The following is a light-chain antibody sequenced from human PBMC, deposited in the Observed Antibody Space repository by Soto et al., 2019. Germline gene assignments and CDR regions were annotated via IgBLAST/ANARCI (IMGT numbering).Light chain of an antibody. V-gene: IGKV1-39*01. J-gene: IGKJ1*01. Sequence: DIQITQSPSSLSASVGDRVTITCRASQSISSYLNWYQQKPGKAPKLLIYAASNLYTGVPSRFSGSRSGTEFTLTISSLQPEDFASYYCLQDYGDSWTFGQGTKVDI. CDR2: AAS. CDR3: LQDYGDSWT. CDR1: QSISSY.